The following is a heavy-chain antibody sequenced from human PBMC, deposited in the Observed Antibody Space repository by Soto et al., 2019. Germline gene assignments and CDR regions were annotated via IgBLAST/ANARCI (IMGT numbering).Heavy chain of an antibody. CDR2: IYYSGST. J-gene: IGHJ4*02. D-gene: IGHD5-18*01. V-gene: IGHV4-30-4*01. CDR3: ARVNTAMGFPFDY. Sequence: SETLSLTCTVSGGSISSGDYYWSWIRQPPGKGLEWIGYIYYSGSTYYNPSLKSRVTISVDTSKNQFSLKLSSVTAADTAVYYCARVNTAMGFPFDYWGQGTLVTVSS. CDR1: GGSISSGDYY.